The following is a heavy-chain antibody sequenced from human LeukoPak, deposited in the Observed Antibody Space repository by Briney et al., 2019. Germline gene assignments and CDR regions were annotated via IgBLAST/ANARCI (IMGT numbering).Heavy chain of an antibody. Sequence: GGSLRLSCAASGFTFSRYGMSWVRQAPGKGLEWVANIKEDGSAKYYVDSMKGRFTISRDNAKNSLYLQINSLRAEDTAVYYCARDSPGYGGYSYWGQGTLVTVSS. V-gene: IGHV3-7*04. J-gene: IGHJ4*02. D-gene: IGHD5-12*01. CDR1: GFTFSRYG. CDR3: ARDSPGYGGYSY. CDR2: IKEDGSAK.